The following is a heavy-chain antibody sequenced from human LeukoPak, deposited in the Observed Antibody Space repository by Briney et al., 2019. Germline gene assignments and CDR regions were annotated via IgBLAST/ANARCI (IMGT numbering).Heavy chain of an antibody. J-gene: IGHJ4*02. V-gene: IGHV3-23*01. CDR3: AKGAYNYIEIAYFDY. Sequence: GGSLRLSCVASGFSFNNYAMNWVRQAPGKGLEWVSLIIGSSGSTFYADSVKGRFTISRDKSKNTLYLQMNSLRAEDTAVYYCAKGAYNYIEIAYFDYWGQGSLVTVSS. D-gene: IGHD5-24*01. CDR1: GFSFNNYA. CDR2: IIGSSGST.